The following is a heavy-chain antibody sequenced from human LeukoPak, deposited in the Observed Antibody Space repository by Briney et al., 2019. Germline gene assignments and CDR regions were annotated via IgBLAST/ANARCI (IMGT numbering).Heavy chain of an antibody. V-gene: IGHV4-59*01. CDR2: ISNSGST. CDR1: GGSISSYF. Sequence: SETLSLTCTVSGGSISSYFWSWIRQPPGKGLEWVAYISNSGSTNYNPSLKSRVTISVDTSKNQFSLKLTSVTSADTAVYYCARHSSAARPNFDYWGQGTLVTVSS. J-gene: IGHJ4*02. D-gene: IGHD6-6*01. CDR3: ARHSSAARPNFDY.